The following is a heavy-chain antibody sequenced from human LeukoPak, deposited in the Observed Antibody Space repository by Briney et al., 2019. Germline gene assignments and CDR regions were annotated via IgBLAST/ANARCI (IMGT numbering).Heavy chain of an antibody. CDR3: ARDRLTQAIDY. J-gene: IGHJ4*02. Sequence: ASVKVSCKASGYTFTSYYMHWVRQAPGQGLEWMGIISPSGGSTSYAQKFQGRVTMTRDTSTSTVYMELSSLRSEDTAVYYCARDRLTQAIDYWGQGTLVTVSS. D-gene: IGHD6-6*01. CDR1: GYTFTSYY. V-gene: IGHV1-46*01. CDR2: ISPSGGST.